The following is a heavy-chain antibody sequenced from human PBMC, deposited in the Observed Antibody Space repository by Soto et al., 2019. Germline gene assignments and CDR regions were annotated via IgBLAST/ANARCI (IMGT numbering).Heavy chain of an antibody. J-gene: IGHJ6*02. CDR1: GGTFSSYA. Sequence: GASVKVSCKASGGTFSSYAISWVRQAPGQGLEWMGGIIPIFGTANYAQKFQGRVTITADESTSTAYMELSSLRSEDTAVYYCAMSGGGYSYGQNTRWDYYYGMDVWGQGTTVTVSS. CDR2: IIPIFGTA. V-gene: IGHV1-69*13. D-gene: IGHD5-18*01. CDR3: AMSGGGYSYGQNTRWDYYYGMDV.